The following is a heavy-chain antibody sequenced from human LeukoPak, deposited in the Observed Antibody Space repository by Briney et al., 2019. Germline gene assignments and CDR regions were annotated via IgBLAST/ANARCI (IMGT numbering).Heavy chain of an antibody. V-gene: IGHV4-61*02. CDR3: AREPPGY. J-gene: IGHJ4*02. Sequence: SETLSLTCTVSGGSVTSGNYYWNWIRQPAGKGLEWIGRIYTNGGASYNPSLKSRVTISIDASKNQFSLKLSSVTAADTAVYYCAREPPGYWGQGILVIASS. CDR2: IYTNGGA. CDR1: GGSVTSGNYY.